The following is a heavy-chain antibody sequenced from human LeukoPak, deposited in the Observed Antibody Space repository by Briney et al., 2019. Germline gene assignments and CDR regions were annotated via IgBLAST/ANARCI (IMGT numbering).Heavy chain of an antibody. CDR3: ARVFLNQGYCSGGSCYGGDFDY. Sequence: GGSLRLSCAASGFTFSSYAMHWVRQAPGKGLEWVAVISYDGSNKYYADSVKGRFTISRDNSKNTLYLQMNSLRAEDTAVYYCARVFLNQGYCSGGSCYGGDFDYWGQGTLVTVSS. V-gene: IGHV3-30-3*01. D-gene: IGHD2-15*01. CDR2: ISYDGSNK. CDR1: GFTFSSYA. J-gene: IGHJ4*02.